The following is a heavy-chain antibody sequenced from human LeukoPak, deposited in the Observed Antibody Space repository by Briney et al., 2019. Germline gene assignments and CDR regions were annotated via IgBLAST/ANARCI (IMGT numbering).Heavy chain of an antibody. V-gene: IGHV7-4-1*02. CDR2: INTNTGNP. Sequence: ASVKVSCKASGYTFTSYAMNRVRQAPGQGLEWMGWINTNTGNPTYAQGFTGRFVFSLDTSVSTAYLQISSLKAEDTAVYYCARVGAGWLATGYYFDYWGQGTLVTVSS. J-gene: IGHJ4*02. CDR3: ARVGAGWLATGYYFDY. D-gene: IGHD6-19*01. CDR1: GYTFTSYA.